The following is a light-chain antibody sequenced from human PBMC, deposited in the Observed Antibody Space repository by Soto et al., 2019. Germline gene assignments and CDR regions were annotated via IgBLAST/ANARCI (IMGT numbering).Light chain of an antibody. V-gene: IGKV1-39*01. J-gene: IGKJ1*01. CDR1: QSISNY. CDR2: AES. CDR3: QHSYCTRT. Sequence: DIQMTQSPSSLSPSVGDRVTITCRASQSISNYLKWYQQKPGKAPKLLIYAESSLQSGVPSSFSCLGSWTDFALTISSLQSEDFASYYCQHSYCTRTVGQGTKMEIK.